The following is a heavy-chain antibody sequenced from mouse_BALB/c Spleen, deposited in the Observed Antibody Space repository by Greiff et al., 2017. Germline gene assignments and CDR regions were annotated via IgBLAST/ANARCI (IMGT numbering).Heavy chain of an antibody. V-gene: IGHV5-17*02. J-gene: IGHJ4*01. Sequence: EVKLVESGGGLVQPGGSRKLSCAASGFTFSSFGMHWVRQAPEKGLEWVAYISSGSSTIYYADTVKGRFTIARDNPKNTLFLQMTSLRSEDTAMYDCARGDRSAMDYWGQGTSVTVSS. CDR3: ARGDRSAMDY. CDR2: ISSGSSTI. CDR1: GFTFSSFG.